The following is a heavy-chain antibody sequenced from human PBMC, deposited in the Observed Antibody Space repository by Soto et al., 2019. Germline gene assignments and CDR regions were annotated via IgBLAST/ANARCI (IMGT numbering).Heavy chain of an antibody. J-gene: IGHJ6*02. Sequence: LRLSCAASGFSFNRHWMSWVRQAPGKGLQWVASIKRDGSEKYYVDSVKGRFTISRDNVKNSLSLQMNSLRAEDTAVYYCARDPYYYDSHYYYGMDVWGQGTTVTVSS. CDR2: IKRDGSEK. V-gene: IGHV3-7*01. D-gene: IGHD3-22*01. CDR3: ARDPYYYDSHYYYGMDV. CDR1: GFSFNRHW.